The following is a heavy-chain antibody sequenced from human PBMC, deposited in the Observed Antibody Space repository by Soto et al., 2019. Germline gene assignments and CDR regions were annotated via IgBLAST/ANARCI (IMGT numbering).Heavy chain of an antibody. CDR2: FHYTGNT. Sequence: QVQLQESGPGLVKPSETLSLTCTVSGGSITNYWSWIRQPPGKGLEWIGYFHYTGNTHYNRSLKNRVTISLDTSNNQFSLKLTSVTAADSAVYYCARHATGLDVWGKGTTVTVSS. J-gene: IGHJ6*04. CDR1: GGSITNY. D-gene: IGHD3-9*01. V-gene: IGHV4-59*08. CDR3: ARHATGLDV.